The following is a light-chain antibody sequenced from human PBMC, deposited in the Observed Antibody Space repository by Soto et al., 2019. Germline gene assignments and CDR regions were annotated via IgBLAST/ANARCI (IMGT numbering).Light chain of an antibody. J-gene: IGLJ1*01. Sequence: QSVLTQPASVSGSPGQPITISCTGTSSDVGGYNSVSWYRQDPGKAPKLMIYDVTNRPSGVSNRFSGSKSGNTASLTISGLQAEDQADYYCSSFTSSITYVFGTGTKVNV. V-gene: IGLV2-14*01. CDR3: SSFTSSITYV. CDR2: DVT. CDR1: SSDVGGYNS.